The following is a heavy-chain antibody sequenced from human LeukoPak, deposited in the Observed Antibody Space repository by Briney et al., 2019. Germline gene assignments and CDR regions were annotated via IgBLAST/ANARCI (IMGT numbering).Heavy chain of an antibody. D-gene: IGHD5-18*01. CDR1: GFTFSSYA. J-gene: IGHJ6*03. CDR2: ISGSGGST. Sequence: GGSLRLSCAASGFTFSSYAMSWVRQAPGKGLEWVSAISGSGGSTYYADSVKGRFTISRDDSKNTLYLQMNSLRAEDTAVYYCAKGTGGYSYGGYYYYMDVWGKGTTVTVSS. CDR3: AKGTGGYSYGGYYYYMDV. V-gene: IGHV3-23*01.